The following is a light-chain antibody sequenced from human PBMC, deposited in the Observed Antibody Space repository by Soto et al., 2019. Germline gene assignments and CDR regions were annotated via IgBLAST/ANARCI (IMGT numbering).Light chain of an antibody. CDR1: SSDVGGYQY. CDR3: SSYAGSTNLL. V-gene: IGLV2-8*01. CDR2: EVN. Sequence: QSALTQPPSASGSPGQSVTISCTGTSSDVGGYQYVSWYQQHPGKAPKLVIFEVNKRPSGVPDRFSGSKSGNTASLTVSGLQAEDEADYYCSSYAGSTNLLFGGGTKVTVL. J-gene: IGLJ2*01.